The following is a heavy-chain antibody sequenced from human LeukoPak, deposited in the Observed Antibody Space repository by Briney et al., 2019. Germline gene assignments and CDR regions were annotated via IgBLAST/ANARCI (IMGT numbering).Heavy chain of an antibody. J-gene: IGHJ5*02. CDR3: ARVQNWFDP. CDR2: INWNGGST. CDR1: GFTFSSYE. D-gene: IGHD4-11*01. V-gene: IGHV3-20*04. Sequence: GGSLRLSCAASGFTFSSYEMNWVRQAPGKGLEWVSGINWNGGSTGYADSVKGRFTISRDNAKNSLYLQMNSLRAEDTALYYCARVQNWFDPWGQGTLVTVSS.